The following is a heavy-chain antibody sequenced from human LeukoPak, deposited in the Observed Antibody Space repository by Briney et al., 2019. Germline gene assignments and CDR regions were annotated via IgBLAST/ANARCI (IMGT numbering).Heavy chain of an antibody. Sequence: GESLKISCKGSGYTFASYWIAWVRQMPGKGLEWMGVIYPGDSDTRYSPSFQGQVTISADKTISTAYLQWSNLKASDTAIYYCARRSTSSEWFDPWGQGTLVTVSP. CDR1: GYTFASYW. J-gene: IGHJ5*02. D-gene: IGHD6-6*01. V-gene: IGHV5-51*01. CDR3: ARRSTSSEWFDP. CDR2: IYPGDSDT.